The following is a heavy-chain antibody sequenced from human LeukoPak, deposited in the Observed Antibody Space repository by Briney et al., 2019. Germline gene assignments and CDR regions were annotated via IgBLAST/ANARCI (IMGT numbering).Heavy chain of an antibody. CDR2: ISAYNGNT. D-gene: IGHD2-2*02. CDR1: GYTFTSYG. CDR3: ARGTLGYCSSTSCYSHMEN. J-gene: IGHJ4*02. Sequence: ASVTVSCKASGYTFTSYGISWVRQAPGQGLEWMGWISAYNGNTNYAQKLQGRVTMTRNTSISTAYMELSSLRSEDTAVYYCARGTLGYCSSTSCYSHMENWGQGTLVTVSS. V-gene: IGHV1-18*01.